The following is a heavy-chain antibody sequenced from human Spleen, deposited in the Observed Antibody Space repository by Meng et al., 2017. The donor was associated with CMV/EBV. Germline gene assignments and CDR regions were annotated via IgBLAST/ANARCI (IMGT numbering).Heavy chain of an antibody. Sequence: GESLKISCAASGFTFSSYSMIWVRQAPGKGLEWVSSISSSSSYIYYADSVKGRFTISRDNAKNSLYLQMNSLRAEDTAVYYCARVHWGNWGLFDYWGQGTLVTVSS. D-gene: IGHD7-27*01. CDR3: ARVHWGNWGLFDY. CDR2: ISSSSSYI. CDR1: GFTFSSYS. V-gene: IGHV3-21*01. J-gene: IGHJ4*02.